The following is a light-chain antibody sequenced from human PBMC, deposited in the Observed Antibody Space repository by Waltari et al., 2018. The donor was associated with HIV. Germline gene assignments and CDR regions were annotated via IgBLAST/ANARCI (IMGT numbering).Light chain of an antibody. J-gene: IGLJ1*01. Sequence: QSALTQPASVSGFPGQSITIPCTGTSSDVGRYNFVSWYQQHPGKAPKRMIYEVSKRPSGVSNRFSGAKSGNTASLTISGLQAEDEADYYCCSYAGSSTPYVFGTGTKVTVL. CDR2: EVS. CDR1: SSDVGRYNF. V-gene: IGLV2-23*02. CDR3: CSYAGSSTPYV.